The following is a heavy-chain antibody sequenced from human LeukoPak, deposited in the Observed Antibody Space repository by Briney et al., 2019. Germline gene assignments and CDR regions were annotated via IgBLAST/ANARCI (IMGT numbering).Heavy chain of an antibody. CDR2: INTNTGNP. Sequence: ASVNVSCKASGYTFTSYAMNWVRQAPGQGLEWMGWINTNTGNPTYAQGFTGRFVFSLDTSVSTAYLQISSLKAEDTAVYYCARDRYCSGGSCLRGWFDPWGQGTLVTVSS. J-gene: IGHJ5*02. CDR1: GYTFTSYA. D-gene: IGHD2-15*01. V-gene: IGHV7-4-1*02. CDR3: ARDRYCSGGSCLRGWFDP.